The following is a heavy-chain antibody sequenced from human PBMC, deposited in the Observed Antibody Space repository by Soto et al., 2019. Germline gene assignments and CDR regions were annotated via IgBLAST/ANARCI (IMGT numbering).Heavy chain of an antibody. CDR3: AHRTIQVYGMDV. J-gene: IGHJ6*02. CDR1: GFSLSTSGVG. D-gene: IGHD5-18*01. Sequence: QITLKESGPTLLKPTQTLTLTCTFSGFSLSTSGVGVGWIRQPPGKALEWLALIYWDDDKRYSPSLRSRLTITKDTSKNQVDLTMTNMDPVDTATYYCAHRTIQVYGMDVWGQGTTVTVSS. CDR2: IYWDDDK. V-gene: IGHV2-5*02.